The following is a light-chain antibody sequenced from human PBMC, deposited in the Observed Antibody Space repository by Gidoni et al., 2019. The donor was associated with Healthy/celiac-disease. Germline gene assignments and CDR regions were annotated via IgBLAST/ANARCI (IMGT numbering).Light chain of an antibody. J-gene: IGKJ4*01. Sequence: DIQMTQSPSTLSASVGDRVTITCRASQSISSWFAWYQQKPGKAPKLLIYKASSLESGVPSRFSGSGSGTEFTLTISSLQPDDFATYYCQQYNSYSLTFGGETKVEIK. CDR1: QSISSW. CDR3: QQYNSYSLT. V-gene: IGKV1-5*03. CDR2: KAS.